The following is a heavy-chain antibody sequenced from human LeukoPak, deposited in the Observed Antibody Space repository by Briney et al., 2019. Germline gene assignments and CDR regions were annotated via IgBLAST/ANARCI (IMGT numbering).Heavy chain of an antibody. CDR1: GGTFSSYA. CDR2: IIPIFGTA. J-gene: IGHJ5*02. V-gene: IGHV1-69*13. CDR3: ARAGYCGSTSCYIMAGWFDP. Sequence: SVKVSCKASGGTFSSYAISWVRQAPGQGLEWMGGIIPIFGTANYAQKFQGRVTITADESTSTAYMELSSLRSGDTAVYYCARAGYCGSTSCYIMAGWFDPWGQGTLVTVSS. D-gene: IGHD2-2*02.